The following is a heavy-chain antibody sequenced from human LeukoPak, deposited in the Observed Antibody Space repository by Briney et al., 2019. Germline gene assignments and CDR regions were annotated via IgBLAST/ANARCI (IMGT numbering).Heavy chain of an antibody. J-gene: IGHJ5*02. CDR3: AKSGRIREDWFDP. CDR2: IRYDGSNK. Sequence: GGSLRLSCAASGFTFSSYGMHWVRQAPGKGLEWVAFIRYDGSNKYYADSVKGRFTISRDNSKNTLYLQMNSLRAEDTAVYYCAKSGRIREDWFDPWGQGTLVTVSS. V-gene: IGHV3-30*02. CDR1: GFTFSSYG. D-gene: IGHD1-26*01.